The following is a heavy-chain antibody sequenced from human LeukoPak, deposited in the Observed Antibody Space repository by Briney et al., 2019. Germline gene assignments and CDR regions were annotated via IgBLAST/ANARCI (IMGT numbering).Heavy chain of an antibody. V-gene: IGHV3-21*01. J-gene: IGHJ6*03. CDR2: ISSSSSYI. CDR3: AREGLEWLLSWNYMDV. Sequence: PGGSLRLSCAASGFTFSSYTMNWVRQAPGKGLEWVSSISSSSSYIYYADSVKGRFTISRDNAKNSLYLQMNSLRAEDTAVYYCAREGLEWLLSWNYMDVWGKGTTVTVSS. CDR1: GFTFSSYT. D-gene: IGHD3-3*01.